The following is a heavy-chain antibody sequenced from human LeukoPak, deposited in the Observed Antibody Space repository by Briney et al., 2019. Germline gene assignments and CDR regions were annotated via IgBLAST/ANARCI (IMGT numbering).Heavy chain of an antibody. CDR2: ISSSSSTI. J-gene: IGHJ4*02. Sequence: GGSLRLSCAASGFTFSSYSMTWVRQAPGKGLEWVSYISSSSSTIYYADSVKGRFTISRDNAKNSLYLQMNSLRAEDTAVYYCARAFRYGGNNFDYWGQGTLVTVSS. V-gene: IGHV3-48*04. CDR1: GFTFSSYS. D-gene: IGHD4-23*01. CDR3: ARAFRYGGNNFDY.